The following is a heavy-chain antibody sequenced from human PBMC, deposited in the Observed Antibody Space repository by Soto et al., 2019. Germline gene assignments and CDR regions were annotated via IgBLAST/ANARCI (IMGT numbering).Heavy chain of an antibody. V-gene: IGHV3-23*01. CDR1: GFPFSSYA. CDR2: ISGSGTTI. Sequence: VQLLESGGGLVQPGGSLRLSCAASGFPFSSYAMSWVRQAPGRELEWVSAISGSGTTIYYTDSVKGRFTISRDTSMNTLYLQMNSLRSEDTAAYYCARMLTMVRGVTGLRNFDYWGQGTLVTVSS. D-gene: IGHD3-10*01. J-gene: IGHJ4*02. CDR3: ARMLTMVRGVTGLRNFDY.